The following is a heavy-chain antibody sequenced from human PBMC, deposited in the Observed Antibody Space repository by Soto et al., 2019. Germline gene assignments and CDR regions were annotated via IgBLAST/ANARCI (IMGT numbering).Heavy chain of an antibody. V-gene: IGHV3-33*01. CDR2: IWYDGSNK. CDR3: ARDYQVSSWFHYYGMDV. CDR1: GFTFSGYG. D-gene: IGHD6-13*01. J-gene: IGHJ6*02. Sequence: GGSLRLSCAASGFTFSGYGMHWVRQAPGKGLEWVAVIWYDGSNKYYADSVKGRFTISRDNSKNTLYLQMNSLRAEDTAVYYCARDYQVSSWFHYYGMDVGGQGTTVTVSS.